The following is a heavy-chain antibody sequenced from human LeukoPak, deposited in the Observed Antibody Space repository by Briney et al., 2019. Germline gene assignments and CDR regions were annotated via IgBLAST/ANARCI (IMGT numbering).Heavy chain of an antibody. CDR1: FGSITNTNY. J-gene: IGHJ4*02. CDR2: VNLQGST. D-gene: IGHD1-1*01. V-gene: IGHV4-4*02. Sequence: SGTLSLTCGVSFGSITNTNYWTWVRQPPGKGLEWIGEVNLQGSTNYNPSLMGRVAISVDTSENHISLQLTSVTAADTAVYYCAREGGTYRPLDYSGQGTLVTVSS. CDR3: AREGGTYRPLDY.